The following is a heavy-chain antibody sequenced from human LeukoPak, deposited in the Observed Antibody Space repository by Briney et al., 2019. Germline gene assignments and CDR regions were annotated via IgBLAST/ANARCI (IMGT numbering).Heavy chain of an antibody. CDR2: IYYSGST. CDR1: GGSISSRSYY. CDR3: ARHSGTYYADFDY. V-gene: IGHV4-39*01. Sequence: SETLSLTCTVSGGSISSRSYYWVWIRQPPGKGLEWVGSIYYSGSTYYNPSLKNRVTISVDTSKNQFSLKLSSVTAADTAVYYCARHSGTYYADFDYWGQGILVTVSS. J-gene: IGHJ4*02. D-gene: IGHD1-26*01.